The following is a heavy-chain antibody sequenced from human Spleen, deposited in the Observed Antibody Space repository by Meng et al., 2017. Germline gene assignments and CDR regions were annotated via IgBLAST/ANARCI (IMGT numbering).Heavy chain of an antibody. J-gene: IGHJ4*02. CDR3: SKGRYCSGGSCYSSMRPFDY. V-gene: IGHV3-74*01. D-gene: IGHD2-15*01. CDR1: GFTFSSYW. Sequence: GESLKTSCAASGFTFSSYWMHWVRQAPGKGPVWVSRINTDGSDTSYEDSVKGRFTISRDNSKNTLYLQMNSLRAEDTAVYYCSKGRYCSGGSCYSSMRPFDYWGQGTLVTVSS. CDR2: INTDGSDT.